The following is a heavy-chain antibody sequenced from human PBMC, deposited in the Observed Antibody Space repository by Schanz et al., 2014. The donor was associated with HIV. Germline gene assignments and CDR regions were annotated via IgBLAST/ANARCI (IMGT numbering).Heavy chain of an antibody. D-gene: IGHD3-16*01. CDR2: IWYDGSNK. Sequence: QVQLVESGGGVVQPGRSLRLSCAASRFTFSTSGMHWVRQVPARGLEWVAMIWYDGSNKFYADSVKGRFTISRDNSKNTLLLQMNSLRAEDTAVYYCARALGRFRLYHLDYWGQGTLVTVSS. V-gene: IGHV3-33*01. J-gene: IGHJ4*02. CDR3: ARALGRFRLYHLDY. CDR1: RFTFSTSG.